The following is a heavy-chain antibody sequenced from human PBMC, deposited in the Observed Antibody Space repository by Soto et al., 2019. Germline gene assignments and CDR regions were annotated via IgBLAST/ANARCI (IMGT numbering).Heavy chain of an antibody. J-gene: IGHJ4*02. CDR2: IHPSGGGS. Sequence: ASVKVSCKPSGYTLSTYYLHWVRQAPGQGLEWMGIIHPSGGGSTYAQKFLGRVTMTRDTSTSTVFMELSSLRSADTAVYYSARGRHIAVVTASFDYWGQGTLVTVS. V-gene: IGHV1-46*03. CDR1: GYTLSTYY. CDR3: ARGRHIAVVTASFDY. D-gene: IGHD2-21*02.